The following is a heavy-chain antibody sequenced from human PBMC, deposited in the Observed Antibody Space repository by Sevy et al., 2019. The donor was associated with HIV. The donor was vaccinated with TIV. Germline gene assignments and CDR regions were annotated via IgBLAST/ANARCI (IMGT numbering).Heavy chain of an antibody. D-gene: IGHD6-19*01. J-gene: IGHJ3*02. CDR2: ITGSGGST. V-gene: IGHV3-23*01. Sequence: QLGGSLRLSCVASGFTFNNYAVSWVRQAPGKGLEWVSGITGSGGSTYYADSVKGRFTISRDNSKNTLYVQMNSLRAEDTAVYYCARWAMNPGMAVAGDGGAFDIWGQGTMVTVSS. CDR3: ARWAMNPGMAVAGDGGAFDI. CDR1: GFTFNNYA.